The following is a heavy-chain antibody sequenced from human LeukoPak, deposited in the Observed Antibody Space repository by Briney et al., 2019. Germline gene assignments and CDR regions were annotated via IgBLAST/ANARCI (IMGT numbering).Heavy chain of an antibody. CDR3: AVMTTVDAFDY. D-gene: IGHD4-23*01. J-gene: IGHJ4*02. CDR2: INPNSGGT. V-gene: IGHV1-2*02. CDR1: GYTFTSYD. Sequence: GASVKVSCKASGYTFTSYDINWVRQATGQGLEWMGWINPNSGGTNYAQKFQGRVTMTRDTSISTAYMELSRLRSDDTAVYYCAVMTTVDAFDYWGQGTLVTVSS.